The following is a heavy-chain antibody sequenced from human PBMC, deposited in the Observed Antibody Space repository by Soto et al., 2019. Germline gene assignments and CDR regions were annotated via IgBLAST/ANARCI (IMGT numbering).Heavy chain of an antibody. D-gene: IGHD2-2*01. Sequence: ASVKFSCKASGYTFTSYGISWVRQAPGQGLDWMGIINPSGGSTSYAQKFQGRVTMTRDTSTSTVYMELSSLRSEDTAVYYCARPGAGYCISTSCSNDYSYGMDVWGQGTTVTVSS. CDR2: INPSGGST. CDR3: ARPGAGYCISTSCSNDYSYGMDV. J-gene: IGHJ6*02. V-gene: IGHV1-46*01. CDR1: GYTFTSYG.